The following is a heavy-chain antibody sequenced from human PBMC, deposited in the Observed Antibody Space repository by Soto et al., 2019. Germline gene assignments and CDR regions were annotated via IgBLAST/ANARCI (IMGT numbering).Heavy chain of an antibody. V-gene: IGHV3-21*01. D-gene: IGHD1-7*01. Sequence: GGSLRLSCAASGFTFSSYSMNWVRQAPGKGLEWVSSISSSSSYIYYADSVKGRFTISRDNAKNSLYLQMNSLRAEDTAVYYCARVSELRPDFDAFDIWGQGTMVTVSS. CDR1: GFTFSSYS. CDR3: ARVSELRPDFDAFDI. J-gene: IGHJ3*02. CDR2: ISSSSSYI.